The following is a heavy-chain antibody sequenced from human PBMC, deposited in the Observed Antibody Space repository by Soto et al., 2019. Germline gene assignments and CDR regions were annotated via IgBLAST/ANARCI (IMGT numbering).Heavy chain of an antibody. D-gene: IGHD1-1*01. CDR2: ISYDGSFV. J-gene: IGHJ6*02. CDR1: GLTFSDYG. CDR3: AKERGRNRNFAMDV. V-gene: IGHV3-30*18. Sequence: GRSLRLSCVASGLTFSDYGFHWVRQAPGKGLDWVAAISYDGSFVYYADSVRGRFTISRDNSRNTLDLQMNTLRHEDTAVYYCAKERGRNRNFAMDVWGQGTSVTVSS.